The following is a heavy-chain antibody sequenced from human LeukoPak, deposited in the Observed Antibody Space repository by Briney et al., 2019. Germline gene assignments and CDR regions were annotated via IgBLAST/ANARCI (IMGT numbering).Heavy chain of an antibody. CDR3: ARGLNRRRLDY. CDR2: IRYDGRNK. V-gene: IGHV3-30*02. Sequence: GGSLRLSCAASGFTFSSYGMHWVRQAPGKGLDWVAFIRYDGRNKYYADSVKGRFTISRDNSKNTLYLQMNSLRAEDTAVYYCARGLNRRRLDYWGQGTLVTVSS. D-gene: IGHD1-14*01. J-gene: IGHJ4*02. CDR1: GFTFSSYG.